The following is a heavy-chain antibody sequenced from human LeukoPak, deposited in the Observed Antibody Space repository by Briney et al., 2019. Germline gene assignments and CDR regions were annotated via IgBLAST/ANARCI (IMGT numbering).Heavy chain of an antibody. CDR2: ISYDGSNK. CDR1: GFTFSSYA. Sequence: GGSLRLSCAASGFTFSSYAMHWVRQAPGKGLEWVAVISYDGSNKYYADSVKGRFTISRDNSKNTLYLQMKSLRAEDTAVYYCAKGGTIEEQLSGWDYWGQGTLVTVSS. V-gene: IGHV3-30-3*01. J-gene: IGHJ4*02. D-gene: IGHD6-19*01. CDR3: AKGGTIEEQLSGWDY.